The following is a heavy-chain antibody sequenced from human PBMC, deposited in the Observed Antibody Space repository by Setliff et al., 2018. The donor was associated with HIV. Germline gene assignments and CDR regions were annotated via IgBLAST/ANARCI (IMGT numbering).Heavy chain of an antibody. CDR2: IHTTGST. CDR1: GDSISSSSYY. D-gene: IGHD3-16*01. J-gene: IGHJ5*02. Sequence: PSETLSLTCTVSGDSISSSSYYWGWIRLPAGKGLEWIGQIHTTGSTNYNPSLKSRVTISIDTSKNQFSLKLNSVTATDTAVYYCAKRTFGSGRFDPWGQGTLVTVSS. CDR3: AKRTFGSGRFDP. V-gene: IGHV4-61*09.